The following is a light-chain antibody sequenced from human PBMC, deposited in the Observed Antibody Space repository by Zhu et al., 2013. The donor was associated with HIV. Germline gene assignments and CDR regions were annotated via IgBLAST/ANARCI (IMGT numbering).Light chain of an antibody. V-gene: IGLV3-21*04. CDR1: IIGGKS. CDR3: QVWDGLSAV. CDR2: DDS. Sequence: SYVLTQAPSVSEAPGKTASITCTGNIIGGKSVHWYQQKPGQAPVPVIYDDSARPSGIPERFSGSNSGNTATLTISRVEAGDEADYFCQVWDGLSAVFGGGTKLTVL. J-gene: IGLJ3*02.